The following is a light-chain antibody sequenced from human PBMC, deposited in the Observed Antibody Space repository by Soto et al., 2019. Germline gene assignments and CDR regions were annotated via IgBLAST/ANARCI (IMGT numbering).Light chain of an antibody. J-gene: IGKJ4*01. CDR1: QSVTNSY. CDR3: EHYGISLT. CDR2: GAS. V-gene: IGKV3-20*01. Sequence: EVVLTQSPGTLSLSPGERATLSCRASQSVTNSYLAWYQQKPGQAPRLLIYGASTSATGIPDRFSGSGSGRDFTLTISRLVPEDFAVYFCEHYGISLTFGGGTKVDIK.